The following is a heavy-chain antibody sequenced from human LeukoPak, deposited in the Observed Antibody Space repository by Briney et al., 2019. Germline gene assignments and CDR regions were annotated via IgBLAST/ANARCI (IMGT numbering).Heavy chain of an antibody. CDR1: GFTFSNYA. V-gene: IGHV3-23*01. CDR2: ISGSGGTT. D-gene: IGHD6-19*01. CDR3: AKTLSSGWSGKYYFDY. Sequence: AGGSLRLSCATSGFTFSNYAVSWVRQAPGKGLEWVSSISGSGGTTYYADSVKGRFTISRDNSKNTLYLQMNSLRAEDTAVYYCAKTLSSGWSGKYYFDYWGQGTLVTVSP. J-gene: IGHJ4*02.